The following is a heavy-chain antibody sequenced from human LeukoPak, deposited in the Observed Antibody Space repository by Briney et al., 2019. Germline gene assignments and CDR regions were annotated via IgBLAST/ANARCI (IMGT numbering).Heavy chain of an antibody. D-gene: IGHD3-3*01. V-gene: IGHV4-31*03. CDR3: ARWYYDFWSGYYTEAFDI. CDR2: IYYSGST. Sequence: SETLSLTCTVSGGSISSGGYYWSWIRQHPGKGLEWIGYIYYSGSTYYNPSLKSRVTISVDTSKNQFSLKLSSVTAADTAVYYCARWYYDFWSGYYTEAFDIWGQGTMVTVSS. J-gene: IGHJ3*02. CDR1: GGSISSGGYY.